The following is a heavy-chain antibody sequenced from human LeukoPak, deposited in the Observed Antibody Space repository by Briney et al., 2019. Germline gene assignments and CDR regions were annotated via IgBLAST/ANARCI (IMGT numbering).Heavy chain of an antibody. Sequence: GGSLRLSCAASGFTFSSYWMSWVRQAPGKGLEWVANIRQDGSDKYYVDSVKGRFTISRDNAQNSVYLQMASLRAEDTAVYYCARMGGSSWYSGLGGYFDYWGQGTLVTVSS. V-gene: IGHV3-7*01. CDR1: GFTFSSYW. D-gene: IGHD6-13*01. J-gene: IGHJ4*02. CDR2: IRQDGSDK. CDR3: ARMGGSSWYSGLGGYFDY.